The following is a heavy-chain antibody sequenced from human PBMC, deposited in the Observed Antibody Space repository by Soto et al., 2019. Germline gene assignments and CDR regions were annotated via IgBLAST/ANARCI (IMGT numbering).Heavy chain of an antibody. J-gene: IGHJ6*02. V-gene: IGHV3-30-3*01. CDR2: ISYDGSNK. D-gene: IGHD3-3*01. CDR3: ARDLTVTIFGVALYYYYYNMDV. CDR1: GFTFSSYA. Sequence: QVQLVESGGGVVQPGRSLRLSCAASGFTFSSYAMHWVRQAPGKGLEWVAVISYDGSNKYYADSVKGRFTISRDNSENTLYLQMNSLRAEDTAVYYCARDLTVTIFGVALYYYYYNMDVWGQGTTVTVSS.